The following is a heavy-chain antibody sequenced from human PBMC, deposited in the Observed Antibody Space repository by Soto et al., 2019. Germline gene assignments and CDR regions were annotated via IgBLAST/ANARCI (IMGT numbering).Heavy chain of an antibody. Sequence: QVQLVQSGAEVKKPGSSVKVSCKASGGTFSSYAISWVRQAPGQGLEWMGGIIPIFGTANYAQKFQGRVTITADESTSTAYMGLSSLRSEDTAVYYCARGGIYYYDSSGYYPPCAFDIWGQGTMVTVSS. D-gene: IGHD3-22*01. CDR2: IIPIFGTA. CDR1: GGTFSSYA. CDR3: ARGGIYYYDSSGYYPPCAFDI. V-gene: IGHV1-69*12. J-gene: IGHJ3*02.